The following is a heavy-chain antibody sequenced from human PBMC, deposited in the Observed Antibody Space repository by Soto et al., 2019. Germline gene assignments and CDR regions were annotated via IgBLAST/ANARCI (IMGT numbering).Heavy chain of an antibody. J-gene: IGHJ4*02. CDR2: IIPILGIA. CDR1: GGTFSSYT. D-gene: IGHD3-10*01. CDR3: ATRDYTYYYGSGSDLDYFDY. Sequence: QVQLVQSGAEVKKPGSSVKVSCKASGGTFSSYTISWVRQATGQGLEWMERIIPILGIANYAQKFQGRVTITADKSTSTAYMELSSLRSEDTAVYYCATRDYTYYYGSGSDLDYFDYWGQGTLVTVSS. V-gene: IGHV1-69*02.